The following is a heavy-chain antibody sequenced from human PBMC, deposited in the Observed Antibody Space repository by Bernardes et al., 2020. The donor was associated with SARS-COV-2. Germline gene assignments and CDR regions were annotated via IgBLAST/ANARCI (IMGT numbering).Heavy chain of an antibody. CDR3: AKEGMYSSGWYYYYYGMDV. CDR2: ISGDCGSS. D-gene: IGHD6-19*01. Sequence: GGSLRLSCSSSGFTFDFYAMLWVRQAPGKGLDWVSLISGDCGSSHYADSVKGRFTISRDNSKNSLYLQMNSLRTEDTALYYCAKEGMYSSGWYYYYYGMDVWGQGTTVTVSS. CDR1: GFTFDFYA. J-gene: IGHJ6*02. V-gene: IGHV3-43*02.